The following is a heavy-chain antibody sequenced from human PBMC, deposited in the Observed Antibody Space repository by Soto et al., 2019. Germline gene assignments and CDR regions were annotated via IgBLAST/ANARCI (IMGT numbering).Heavy chain of an antibody. V-gene: IGHV3-33*01. CDR3: AREPVPYYYYGMDV. Sequence: QVQLVESGGGVVQPGRSLRLSCAASGFTFSSYGMHWVRQAPGKGLEWVAVIWYDGSNKYYADSVKGRFTISRDNSKNTLYLQMNSLRAEDTAVYYWAREPVPYYYYGMDVWGQGTTVTVSS. J-gene: IGHJ6*02. CDR2: IWYDGSNK. D-gene: IGHD2-2*01. CDR1: GFTFSSYG.